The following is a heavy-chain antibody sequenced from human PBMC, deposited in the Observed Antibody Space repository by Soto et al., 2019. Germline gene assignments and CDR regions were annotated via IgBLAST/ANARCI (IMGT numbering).Heavy chain of an antibody. CDR1: GFTFSSYW. D-gene: IGHD2-15*01. V-gene: IGHV3-74*01. CDR2: INSDGSST. CDR3: AREIVYCSGGSCDAFDI. J-gene: IGHJ3*02. Sequence: AGGSLRLSCAASGFTFSSYWMHWVRQAPGKGLVWVSRINSDGSSTSYADSVKGRFTISRDNAKNTLYLQMNSLRAEDTAVYYCAREIVYCSGGSCDAFDIWGQGTMVTVSS.